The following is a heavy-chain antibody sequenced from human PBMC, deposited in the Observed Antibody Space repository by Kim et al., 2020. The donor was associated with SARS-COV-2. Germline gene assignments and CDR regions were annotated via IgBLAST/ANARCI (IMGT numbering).Heavy chain of an antibody. V-gene: IGHV3-33*01. CDR2: IWYDGSNK. CDR1: GFTFSSYG. J-gene: IGHJ6*02. D-gene: IGHD6-6*01. CDR3: ARVGSEYSSSFYGMDV. Sequence: GGSLRLSCAASGFTFSSYGMHWVRQAPGKGLEWVAVIWYDGSNKYYADSVKGRFTISRDNSKNTLYLQMNSLRAEDTAVYYCARVGSEYSSSFYGMDVSGQGTTVTVSS.